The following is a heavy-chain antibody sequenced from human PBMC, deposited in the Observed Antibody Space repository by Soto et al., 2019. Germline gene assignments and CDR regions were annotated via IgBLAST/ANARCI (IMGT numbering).Heavy chain of an antibody. CDR1: GGSISSSRSY. CDR3: XXXXXXXXXXXXXXP. V-gene: IGHV4-39*01. CDR2: IFYAGNT. Sequence: SETLSLTCNVSGGSISSSRSYWAWFRQPPGKELEWIANIFYAGNTYYNPSLKSRVTVSVDTSKNQFSLKLDSVTAADTAVYYXXXXXXXXXXXXXXXPWGQGTLVTVSS. J-gene: IGHJ5*02.